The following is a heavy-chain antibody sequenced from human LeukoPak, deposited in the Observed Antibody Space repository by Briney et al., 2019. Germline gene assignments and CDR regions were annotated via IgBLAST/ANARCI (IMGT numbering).Heavy chain of an antibody. V-gene: IGHV3-7*01. D-gene: IGHD6-13*01. CDR1: GFTFSNYW. Sequence: GGSLRLSCAASGFTFSNYWMSWVRQAPGKGLEWVANIEQDGSEKDYVDSVNGRFTISRDNAKNSLYLQMNSLRGEDTAVYYCAREISSWYRTEGRFDPWGQGTLVTVSS. J-gene: IGHJ5*02. CDR2: IEQDGSEK. CDR3: AREISSWYRTEGRFDP.